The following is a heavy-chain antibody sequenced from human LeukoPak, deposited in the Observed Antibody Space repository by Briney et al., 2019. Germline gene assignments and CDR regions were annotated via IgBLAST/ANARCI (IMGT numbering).Heavy chain of an antibody. CDR1: GGSITSYY. Sequence: SETLSLTCTVSGGSITSYYWSWIRQPPGKGLEWIGYIYHSGTTNYNPSLKSRVTISVDPSKTQFSLRLSSVTDADTAVYYCAQKAPYSPGYSQHWGQGTLVTVSS. CDR2: IYHSGTT. J-gene: IGHJ1*01. CDR3: AQKAPYSPGYSQH. D-gene: IGHD2-15*01. V-gene: IGHV4-59*01.